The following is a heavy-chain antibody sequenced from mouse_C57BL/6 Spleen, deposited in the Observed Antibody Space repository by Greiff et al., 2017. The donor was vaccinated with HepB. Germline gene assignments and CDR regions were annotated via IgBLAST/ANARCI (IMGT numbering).Heavy chain of an antibody. CDR2: IDPSDSYT. D-gene: IGHD2-5*01. CDR1: GYTFTSYW. Sequence: VQLQQPGAELVMPGASVKLSCKASGYTFTSYWMHWVKQRPGQGLEWIGEIDPSDSYTNYNQKFKGKSTLTVDKSSSTAYMQLSSLTSEDSAVYYCARGRYSNYVYFDVWGTGTTVTVSS. V-gene: IGHV1-69*01. J-gene: IGHJ1*03. CDR3: ARGRYSNYVYFDV.